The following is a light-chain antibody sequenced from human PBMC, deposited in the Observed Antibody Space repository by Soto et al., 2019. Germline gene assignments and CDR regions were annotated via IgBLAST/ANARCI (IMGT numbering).Light chain of an antibody. CDR1: QDISKY. CDR2: AAS. J-gene: IGKJ3*01. V-gene: IGKV1-33*01. CDR3: QQYKSLLS. Sequence: DLQMTQSPSSLSASVGDRVTITCQASQDISKYLNWYQQKPGKAPKILIYAASNLETGFPSRFXXXXXXXXXXLXINSLQPEDIAKYYCQQYKSLLSFGPGTKVDIK.